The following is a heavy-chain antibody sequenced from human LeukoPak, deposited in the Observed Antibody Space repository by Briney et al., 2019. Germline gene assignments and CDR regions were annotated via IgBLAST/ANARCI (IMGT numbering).Heavy chain of an antibody. J-gene: IGHJ4*02. CDR1: GFTFSSYG. Sequence: PGGSLRLSCAASGFTFSSYGMHWVRQAPGKGLEWVAVIWYDGSNKYYADSVKGRFTISRDNSKNTLYLQMNSLRAEDTAVYYCARGLWFGESMVYYFDYWGQGTLVTVSS. CDR2: IWYDGSNK. V-gene: IGHV3-30*19. CDR3: ARGLWFGESMVYYFDY. D-gene: IGHD3-10*01.